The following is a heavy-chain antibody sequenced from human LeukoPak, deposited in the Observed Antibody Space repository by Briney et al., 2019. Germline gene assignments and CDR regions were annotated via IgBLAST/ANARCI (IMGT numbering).Heavy chain of an antibody. Sequence: SGPTLVNPTQTLTLTCTFSGFSLSTSGVGVGWIRQPPGKALECLALIYWDDDKRYNPSLKSRLTITKDTSKNQVVLTMTNMDPVDTATYYCAHTALGGIAVAAPATDAFDIWGQGTMVTVSS. D-gene: IGHD6-19*01. J-gene: IGHJ3*02. CDR2: IYWDDDK. CDR3: AHTALGGIAVAAPATDAFDI. V-gene: IGHV2-5*02. CDR1: GFSLSTSGVG.